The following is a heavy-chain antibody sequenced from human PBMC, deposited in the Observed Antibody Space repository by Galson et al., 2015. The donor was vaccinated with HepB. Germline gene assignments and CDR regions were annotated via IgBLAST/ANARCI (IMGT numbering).Heavy chain of an antibody. CDR2: IYSAGNA. Sequence: SLRLSCAASGFTVNSHYYMSWVRQAPEKGLEWAGVIYSAGNAYYGDSVQGRFTLSRDNFKRTMYLQINSLRAEDTAVYYCVGENAIGPWGQGTLVTVSS. J-gene: IGHJ5*02. V-gene: IGHV3-66*01. CDR3: VGENAIGP. D-gene: IGHD2-8*01. CDR1: GFTVNSHYY.